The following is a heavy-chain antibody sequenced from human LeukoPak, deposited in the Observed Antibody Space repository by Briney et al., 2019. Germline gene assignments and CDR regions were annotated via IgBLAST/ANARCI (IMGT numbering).Heavy chain of an antibody. Sequence: GGSLRLSCAASGFTFRSHYMHWVRQAPGKGLVWVSRINSDGSITTYADSVKGRFTISRDNAKNTVYLQMNSLRGEDTGVYYCARDAAGLDYWGQGTLVTVSS. CDR3: ARDAAGLDY. J-gene: IGHJ4*02. D-gene: IGHD1-14*01. CDR2: INSDGSIT. CDR1: GFTFRSHY. V-gene: IGHV3-74*01.